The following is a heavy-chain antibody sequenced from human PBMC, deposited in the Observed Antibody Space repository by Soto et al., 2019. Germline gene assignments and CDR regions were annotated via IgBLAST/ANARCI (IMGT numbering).Heavy chain of an antibody. Sequence: QVQLVQSGAEVKKPGSSVTVSCKASGGTFSSYTISWVRQAPGQGLEWMGRIIPILGIAKYAQKFQGRVTITAAKSTSTAYMELSSLRSEDTAVYYCARPARRIGSYAFDIWGQGTMVTVSS. D-gene: IGHD1-26*01. CDR1: GGTFSSYT. CDR2: IIPILGIA. V-gene: IGHV1-69*02. J-gene: IGHJ3*02. CDR3: ARPARRIGSYAFDI.